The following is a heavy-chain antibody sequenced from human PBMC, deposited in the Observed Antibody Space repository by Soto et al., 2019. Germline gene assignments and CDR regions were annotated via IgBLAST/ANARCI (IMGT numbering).Heavy chain of an antibody. CDR2: LIPIFGTA. D-gene: IGHD2-21*02. CDR1: GVTFSSYA. V-gene: IGHV1-69*06. CDR3: ARARQVVTATRWNYYGMDV. Sequence: ASVKVSCKASGVTFSSYAISWVRQAPGQGLEWMGGLIPIFGTANYQQKFQGRVTITADKSTSTAYMELSSLRSEDTAVYYCARARQVVTATRWNYYGMDVWGQGTTVTVSS. J-gene: IGHJ6*02.